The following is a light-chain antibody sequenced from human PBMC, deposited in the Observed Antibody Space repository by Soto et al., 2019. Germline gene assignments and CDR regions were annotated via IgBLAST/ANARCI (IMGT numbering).Light chain of an antibody. J-gene: IGKJ1*01. CDR1: QSISSY. CDR2: AAS. CDR3: QQSYSTPRP. Sequence: DIQMTQSPSSLSASVGDRVTITCRASQSISSYLNWYQQKPGKVPKLLIYAASSLKSGVPSRFSGSGSGTDFTLTISSLQPEDFATYYCQQSYSTPRPFGQATNVEIK. V-gene: IGKV1-39*01.